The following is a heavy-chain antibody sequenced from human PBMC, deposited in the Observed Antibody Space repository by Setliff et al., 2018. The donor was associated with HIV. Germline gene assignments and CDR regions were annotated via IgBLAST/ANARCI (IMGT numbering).Heavy chain of an antibody. Sequence: SVKVSCKASGGPFSNSGINWVRQAPGQGLEWMGRIIPLFRTADYAQKFQGRVAITADKSTNTAYMELSSLIPDDTAVYYCARDSLHLGDYFFYYMDVWGKGTSVTVSS. CDR1: GGPFSNSG. J-gene: IGHJ6*03. V-gene: IGHV1-69*06. CDR2: IIPLFRTA. CDR3: ARDSLHLGDYFFYYMDV.